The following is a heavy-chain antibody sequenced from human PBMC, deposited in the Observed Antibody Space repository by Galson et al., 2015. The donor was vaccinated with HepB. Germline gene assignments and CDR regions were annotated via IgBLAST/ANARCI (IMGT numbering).Heavy chain of an antibody. CDR3: ASGTTIIAGDY. Sequence: SVKVSCKASGYTFTGYFMHWVRQAPGQGLEWMGWINPNSGGTNYAQKFQGRVTMTRDTSISTAYMELSGLRFDDTAVYFCASGTTIIAGDYWGQGTLVTVSS. CDR1: GYTFTGYF. D-gene: IGHD1/OR15-1a*01. V-gene: IGHV1-2*02. CDR2: INPNSGGT. J-gene: IGHJ4*02.